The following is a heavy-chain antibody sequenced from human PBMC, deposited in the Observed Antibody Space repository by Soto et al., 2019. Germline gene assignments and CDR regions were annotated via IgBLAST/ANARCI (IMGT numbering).Heavy chain of an antibody. V-gene: IGHV3-48*02. J-gene: IGHJ6*02. Sequence: GWSLRLSCAASGFTLSSYSMNWVRQAPGKGLEWVSYLSSGMRYIYYAAPVKDRFTISRDSAKNSLYLQMNRLRDEDTAVYYCTRDLGRGYGMHVWGHGTTVSVSS. CDR2: LSSGMRYI. CDR1: GFTLSSYS. CDR3: TRDLGRGYGMHV. D-gene: IGHD3-16*01.